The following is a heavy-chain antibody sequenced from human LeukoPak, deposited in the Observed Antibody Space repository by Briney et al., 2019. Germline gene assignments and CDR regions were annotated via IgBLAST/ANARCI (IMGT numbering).Heavy chain of an antibody. Sequence: GRSLRLSCAASGFTFSIYAMHWVRQAPGKGLEWVAVISYDGREKYYADSVKGRFTISRDNSKNAVYLEMNSLRAEDTAVFYCARDWDDSPGYYYFGEGYWGQGTLVTVHS. CDR1: GFTFSIYA. V-gene: IGHV3-30*04. D-gene: IGHD3-22*01. CDR3: ARDWDDSPGYYYFGEGY. CDR2: ISYDGREK. J-gene: IGHJ4*02.